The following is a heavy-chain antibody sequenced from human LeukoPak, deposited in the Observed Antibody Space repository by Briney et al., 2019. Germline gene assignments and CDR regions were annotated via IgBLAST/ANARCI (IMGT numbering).Heavy chain of an antibody. Sequence: SVKASCKASGYTFTGYYMHWVRQAPGQGLEWMGGIIPIFGTANYAQKFQGRVTITADESTSTAYMELSSLRSEDTAVYYCARIPGGYFDYWGQGTLVTVSS. CDR1: GYTFTGYY. J-gene: IGHJ4*02. D-gene: IGHD2-15*01. CDR2: IIPIFGTA. CDR3: ARIPGGYFDY. V-gene: IGHV1-69*13.